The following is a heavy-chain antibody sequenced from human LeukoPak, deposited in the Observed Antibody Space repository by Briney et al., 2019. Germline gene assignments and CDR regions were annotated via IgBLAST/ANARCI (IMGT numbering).Heavy chain of an antibody. CDR2: IYYSGGT. CDR1: GGSISSYY. J-gene: IGHJ5*02. CDR3: ARHAYGGNNFWFDP. D-gene: IGHD4-23*01. Sequence: SETLSLTCTVSGGSISSYYWSWIRQPPGKGLEWIGYIYYSGGTNYNPSLKSRVTISVDTSKNQFSLKLSSVTAADTAVYYCARHAYGGNNFWFDPWAQGTLVTVSS. V-gene: IGHV4-59*08.